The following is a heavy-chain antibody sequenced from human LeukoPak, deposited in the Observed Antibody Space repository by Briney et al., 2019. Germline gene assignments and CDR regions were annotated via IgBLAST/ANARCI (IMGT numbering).Heavy chain of an antibody. CDR1: GFPFSSHG. CDR2: IIGGGGST. J-gene: IGHJ3*02. Sequence: GGTLRLSCAASGFPFSSHGMSWVRQAPGKGLEWVSGIIGGGGSTYYADSVKGRFTISGDNSKNTLYLQMNSLKTEDTAVYYCLGRVAGFWSAFDIWGQGTMVTVSS. CDR3: LGRVAGFWSAFDI. D-gene: IGHD6-19*01. V-gene: IGHV3-23*01.